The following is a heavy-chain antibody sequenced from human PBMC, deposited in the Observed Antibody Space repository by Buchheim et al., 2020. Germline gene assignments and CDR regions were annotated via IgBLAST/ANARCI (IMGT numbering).Heavy chain of an antibody. D-gene: IGHD2-15*01. CDR3: ATANALGYCSGGSCYAVSRYYYGMDV. Sequence: QVQLQQWGAGLLKPSETLSLTCAVYGGSFSGYCWSWIRQPPGKGLEWIGEINHSGSTNYNPSLKSRVTISVDTSKNQFSLKLSSVTAADTAVYYCATANALGYCSGGSCYAVSRYYYGMDVWGQGTT. CDR2: INHSGST. CDR1: GGSFSGYC. J-gene: IGHJ6*02. V-gene: IGHV4-34*01.